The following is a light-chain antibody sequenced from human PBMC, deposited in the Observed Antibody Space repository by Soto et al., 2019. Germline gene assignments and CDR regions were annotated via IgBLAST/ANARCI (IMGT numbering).Light chain of an antibody. CDR1: QSVSSSF. CDR3: QQYGSSPLT. J-gene: IGKJ4*01. CDR2: GAS. V-gene: IGKV3-20*01. Sequence: EIVLTQSPGTLSFSPGERATLSCRASQSVSSSFLAWYQQKPGQAPRLLIYGASSRATGIPDRFSGSGSGTDFTLTISRLEPEDVAVYYCQQYGSSPLTLGGGTKVEIK.